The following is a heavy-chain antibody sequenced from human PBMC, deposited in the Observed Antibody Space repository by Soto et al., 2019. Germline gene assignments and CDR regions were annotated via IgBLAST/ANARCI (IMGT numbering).Heavy chain of an antibody. CDR2: INSDGSIT. D-gene: IGHD6-13*01. J-gene: IGHJ4*02. CDR3: ARGSSSWYVSFDY. Sequence: GGSLRLSCAASGFTFSSNWMHWVRQAPGKGLVWVSRINSDGSITSYADSVKGKFTISRDNAKNTLYLQMNSLRAEDTAVYYCARGSSSWYVSFDYWGQGTLVTVSS. V-gene: IGHV3-74*01. CDR1: GFTFSSNW.